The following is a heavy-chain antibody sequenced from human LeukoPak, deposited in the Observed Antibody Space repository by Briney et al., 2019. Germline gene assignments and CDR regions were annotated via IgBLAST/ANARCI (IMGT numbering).Heavy chain of an antibody. J-gene: IGHJ4*02. CDR2: IYYSGTT. V-gene: IGHV4-39*01. CDR3: ARHGGAAAAIDY. Sequence: WIRQPPGKGLEWIGSIYYSGTTYYNPSLKSRITISLATSKNQFSLKLSSVTAADTAVYYCARHGGAAAAIDYWGQGTLVTVSS. D-gene: IGHD6-13*01.